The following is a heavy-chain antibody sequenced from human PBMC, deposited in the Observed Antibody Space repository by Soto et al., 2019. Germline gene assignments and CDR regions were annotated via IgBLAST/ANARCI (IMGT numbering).Heavy chain of an antibody. CDR1: GFTFSDYY. J-gene: IGHJ6*03. CDR3: ARDFRLELGAVVHYYYYMDV. D-gene: IGHD7-27*01. V-gene: IGHV3-11*01. Sequence: QVQLVESGGGLVKPGGSLRLSCAASGFTFSDYYMSWIRQAPGKGLEWVSYISSSGSTIYYADSVKGRFTISRDNAKNSLYLQRNSLRAEDTAVYYCARDFRLELGAVVHYYYYMDVWGKGTTVTVSS. CDR2: ISSSGSTI.